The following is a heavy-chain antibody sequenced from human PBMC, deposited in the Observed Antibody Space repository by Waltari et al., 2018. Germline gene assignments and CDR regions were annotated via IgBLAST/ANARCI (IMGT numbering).Heavy chain of an antibody. CDR2: ISAYNGNT. D-gene: IGHD3-9*01. V-gene: IGHV1-18*01. CDR3: ARGGGYYDILTGYYMDWYFDL. Sequence: QVQLVQSGAEVKKPGASVQVSCKASGYTFTSYGLSWVRLAPGLGLEWMGCISAYNGNTNYAQKLQGRGTMNTDTSTSTAYRELRSLRSGDTAVRDCARGGGYYDILTGYYMDWYFDLWGRGTLVTVSS. CDR1: GYTFTSYG. J-gene: IGHJ2*01.